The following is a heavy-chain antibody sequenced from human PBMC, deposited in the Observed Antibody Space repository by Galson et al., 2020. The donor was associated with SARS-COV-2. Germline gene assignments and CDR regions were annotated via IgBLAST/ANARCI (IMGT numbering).Heavy chain of an antibody. CDR1: GFTFSSYA. D-gene: IGHD1-26*01. CDR2: ISYDGSNK. V-gene: IGHV3-30*04. CDR3: ARWSGIGDY. Sequence: GGSLRLSCAASGFTFSSYAMHWVRQAPGKGLEWVAVISYDGSNKYYADSVKGRFTISRDNSKNTLYLQMNSLRAEDTAVYYCARWSGIGDYWGQGTLVTVSS. J-gene: IGHJ4*02.